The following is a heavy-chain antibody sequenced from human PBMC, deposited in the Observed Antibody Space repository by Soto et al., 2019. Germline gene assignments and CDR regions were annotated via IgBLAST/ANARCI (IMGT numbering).Heavy chain of an antibody. CDR1: GGCISSGGYY. D-gene: IGHD3-3*01. J-gene: IGHJ4*02. V-gene: IGHV4-61*08. CDR2: IYYSGST. CDR3: ARGQYYDFWRGYYEANSKFDY. Sequence: PSETLSLTCTVSGGCISSGGYYWSWIRQHPGKGLEWIGYIYYSGSTNYNPSLKSRVTISVDTSKNQFSLKLSSVTAADTAVYYCARGQYYDFWRGYYEANSKFDYWGQGALVTVSS.